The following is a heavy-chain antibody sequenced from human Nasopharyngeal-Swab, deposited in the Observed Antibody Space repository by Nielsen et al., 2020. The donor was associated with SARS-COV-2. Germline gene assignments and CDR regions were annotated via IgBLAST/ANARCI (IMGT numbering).Heavy chain of an antibody. CDR2: IYYSGST. Sequence: SETLSLTCTVSGGSISSYYWSWIRQPPGKGLEWIGYIYYSGSTNYNPSLKSRVTISVDKSKNQFSLELRSVTAADTGVYFCARLNYDFGGLYGVDVWGQGTTVTVSS. J-gene: IGHJ6*02. CDR3: ARLNYDFGGLYGVDV. CDR1: GGSISSYY. V-gene: IGHV4-59*08. D-gene: IGHD3-3*01.